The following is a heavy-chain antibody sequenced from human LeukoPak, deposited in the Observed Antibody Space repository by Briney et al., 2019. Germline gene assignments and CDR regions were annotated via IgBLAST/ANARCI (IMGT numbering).Heavy chain of an antibody. Sequence: GGSLRLSCAASGFTFSSYAMSWVRQAPGKGLEWVSAISGSGGSTYYADSVEGRFTISRDNSKNTLYLQMNSLRAEDTAVYYCAKGTYGSGSYRRFDPWGQGTLVTVSS. V-gene: IGHV3-23*01. CDR1: GFTFSSYA. D-gene: IGHD3-10*01. CDR2: ISGSGGST. J-gene: IGHJ5*02. CDR3: AKGTYGSGSYRRFDP.